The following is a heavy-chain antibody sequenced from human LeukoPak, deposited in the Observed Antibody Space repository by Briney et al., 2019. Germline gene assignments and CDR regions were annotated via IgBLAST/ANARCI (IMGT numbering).Heavy chain of an antibody. J-gene: IGHJ4*02. CDR2: IKEDGSER. CDR1: GFAFSNYW. D-gene: IGHD3-22*01. CDR3: ARKGDHYDRSGYFHYFDY. V-gene: IGHV3-7*01. Sequence: GGSLRLSCAASGFAFSNYWMSWVRQAPGKGLEWVASIKEDGSERYYVDSMRGRFTISRDNAKNSLLLQLNSLRVEDTAVYYCARKGDHYDRSGYFHYFDYWGQGTLLTVSS.